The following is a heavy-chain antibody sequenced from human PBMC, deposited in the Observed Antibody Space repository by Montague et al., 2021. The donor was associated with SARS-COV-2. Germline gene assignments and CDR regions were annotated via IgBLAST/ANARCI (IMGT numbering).Heavy chain of an antibody. V-gene: IGHV4-61*02. CDR2: MYTSGST. CDR1: GGSISSGKYY. J-gene: IGHJ4*02. Sequence: TLSLTCTVSGGSISSGKYYWSWIRQSAGKGLEWIGRMYTSGSTNYNPSLKSRVTISVDTSKNQFSLKLRSVTAADTAVYYCARKGSGRSDLAYWGQGTLVTVSS. D-gene: IGHD1-26*01. CDR3: ARKGSGRSDLAY.